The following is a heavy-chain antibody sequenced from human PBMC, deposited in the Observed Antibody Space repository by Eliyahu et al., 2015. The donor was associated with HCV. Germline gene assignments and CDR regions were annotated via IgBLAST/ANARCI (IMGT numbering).Heavy chain of an antibody. CDR2: INPNSGGT. Sequence: QVQLVQSGAXVXKPGASVKVSXKASGYTFXGYYMHWVRQAPGQGLEWMGRINPNSGGTNYAQKFQGRVTMTRDTSISTAYMELSRLRSDDTAVYYCARDQGWLLAYYFDSWGQGTLVTVSS. CDR3: ARDQGWLLAYYFDS. J-gene: IGHJ4*02. D-gene: IGHD2-21*02. CDR1: GYTFXGYY. V-gene: IGHV1-2*06.